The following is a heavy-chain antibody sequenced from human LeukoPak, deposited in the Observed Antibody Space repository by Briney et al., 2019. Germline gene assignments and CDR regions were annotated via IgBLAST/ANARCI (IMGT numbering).Heavy chain of an antibody. Sequence: GGSLRLSCAASGFTFSHFAMMWVRQAPGTGLQWVSTITGYGATFYADSVRGRLTIFRDTSMNTLFLQMNSLGAEDTAVYYCAKGAAAGKVDWFDPWGQGTLVTVSS. V-gene: IGHV3-23*01. D-gene: IGHD6-13*01. CDR1: GFTFSHFA. CDR2: ITGYGAT. J-gene: IGHJ5*02. CDR3: AKGAAAGKVDWFDP.